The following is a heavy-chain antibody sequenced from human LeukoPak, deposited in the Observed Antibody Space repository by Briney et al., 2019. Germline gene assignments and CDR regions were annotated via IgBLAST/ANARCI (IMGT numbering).Heavy chain of an antibody. CDR2: ISRRSDAT. J-gene: IGHJ4*02. CDR1: GYIFSDYY. CDR3: VSWAGRNSEVASFDY. V-gene: IGHV1-2*02. D-gene: IGHD2-15*01. Sequence: ASVKVSCKASGYIFSDYYMHWVRQAPGRGFEWMGWISRRSDATKIAEKFQGRVTLTRDTSISTAYVELTNLASDDTAVYYCVSWAGRNSEVASFDYWGQGTLVIVSS.